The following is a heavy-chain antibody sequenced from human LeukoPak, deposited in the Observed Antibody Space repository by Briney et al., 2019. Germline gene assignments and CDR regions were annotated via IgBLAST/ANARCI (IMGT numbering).Heavy chain of an antibody. Sequence: SETLSLTCAVYGGSFSSYYWSWIRQPPGKGLGWIGEINHSGSTNYNPSLKSRVTISVDTSKNQFSPKLSSVTAADTAVYYCARSQDGSGSYYYRGWFDPWGQGTLVTVSS. CDR2: INHSGST. V-gene: IGHV4-34*01. D-gene: IGHD3-10*01. J-gene: IGHJ5*02. CDR1: GGSFSSYY. CDR3: ARSQDGSGSYYYRGWFDP.